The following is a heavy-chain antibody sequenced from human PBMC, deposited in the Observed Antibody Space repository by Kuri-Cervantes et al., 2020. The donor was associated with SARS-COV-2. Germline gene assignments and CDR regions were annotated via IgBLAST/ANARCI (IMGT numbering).Heavy chain of an antibody. V-gene: IGHV3-7*01. D-gene: IGHD3-9*01. CDR1: GFTFSSYW. Sequence: GGSLRLSCAASGFTFSSYWMSWVRQAPGKGLEWVANIKQDGSEKYYVDSVKGRFTISRDNAKNSLYLRMNSLRAEDTAVYYCARENFDWLLMGNYYYMDVWGKGTTVTVSS. J-gene: IGHJ6*03. CDR2: IKQDGSEK. CDR3: ARENFDWLLMGNYYYMDV.